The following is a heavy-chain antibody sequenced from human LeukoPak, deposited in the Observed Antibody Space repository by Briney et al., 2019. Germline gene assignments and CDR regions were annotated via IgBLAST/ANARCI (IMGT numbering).Heavy chain of an antibody. CDR1: GGSISSYY. J-gene: IGHJ6*02. V-gene: IGHV4-59*01. D-gene: IGHD1-26*01. CDR2: IYYSGST. Sequence: NPSETLSLTCTVSGGSISSYYWSWIRQPPGKGLEWIGYIYYSGSTNYNPSLKSRVTISVDTSKNQFSLKLSSVTAADTAVYYCARDRYSGSKGALYYYGMDVWGQGTTVTVSS. CDR3: ARDRYSGSKGALYYYGMDV.